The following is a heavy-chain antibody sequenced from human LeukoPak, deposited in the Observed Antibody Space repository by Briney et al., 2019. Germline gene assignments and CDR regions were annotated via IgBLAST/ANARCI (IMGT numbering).Heavy chain of an antibody. CDR3: ARDLGYCSGGSWYSGPNWFDP. D-gene: IGHD2-15*01. J-gene: IGHJ5*02. CDR1: GGSISSGDYY. V-gene: IGHV4-30-4*01. CDR2: IYYSGST. Sequence: SQTLSLTCTVSGGSISSGDYYWGWIRQPPGKGLEWFVYIYYSGSTYYNPSLKSRVTISVDTSKNQLSLKLSSVTAADTAVYYCARDLGYCSGGSWYSGPNWFDPWGQGTLVTVSS.